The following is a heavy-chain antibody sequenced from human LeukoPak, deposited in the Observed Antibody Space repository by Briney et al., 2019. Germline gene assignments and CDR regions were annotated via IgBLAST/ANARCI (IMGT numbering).Heavy chain of an antibody. CDR3: ARGAYHYGSGSYYFDY. V-gene: IGHV4-4*07. J-gene: IGHJ4*02. Sequence: ASETLSLTCTVSGGSISSYYWSWIRQPAGKGLEWIGRIYTSGSTNYNPSLKSRVTMSVDKSKNQLSLKLSSVTAADTAVYYCARGAYHYGSGSYYFDYWGQGTLVTVSS. D-gene: IGHD3-10*01. CDR1: GGSISSYY. CDR2: IYTSGST.